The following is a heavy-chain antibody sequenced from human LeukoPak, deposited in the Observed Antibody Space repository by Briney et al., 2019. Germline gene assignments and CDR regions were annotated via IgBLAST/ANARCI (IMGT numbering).Heavy chain of an antibody. J-gene: IGHJ5*01. V-gene: IGHV3-23*01. Sequence: PRRSLRPSCACSGLTLSKYVMSLVPQAPGEGLGWVSSVCGRGEYTSYAASVKGRFSISRDNSKNTLYLQMNSLRAEDTAVYSCAKDGPIVIQPPAIRAPPNWFDSWGREPWSPSPQ. CDR2: VCGRGEYT. D-gene: IGHD2-2*01. CDR1: GLTLSKYV. CDR3: AKDGPIVIQPPAIRAPPNWFDS.